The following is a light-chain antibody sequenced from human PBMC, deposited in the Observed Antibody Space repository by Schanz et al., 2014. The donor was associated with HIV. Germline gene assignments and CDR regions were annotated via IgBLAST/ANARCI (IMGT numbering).Light chain of an antibody. CDR3: QQCYSTPPT. V-gene: IGKV4-1*01. CDR1: QNLLSSSNNKNY. J-gene: IGKJ4*01. CDR2: WAS. Sequence: DIVMTQSPDSLAVSLGERATINCKSSQNLLSSSNNKNYLTWYQQKPGQHPKLLISWASTRESGVPDRFSGSGSGTDFTLTISSLQAEDVAVYYCQQCYSTPPTFGGGTKVEIK.